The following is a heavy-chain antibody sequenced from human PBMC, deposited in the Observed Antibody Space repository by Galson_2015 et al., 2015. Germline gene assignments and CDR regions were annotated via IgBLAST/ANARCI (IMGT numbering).Heavy chain of an antibody. CDR1: GFTFSSYA. Sequence: SLRLSCAASGFTFSSYAMSWVRQAPGKGLEWVSAISGSGGSTYYADSVKGRFTISRDNSKNTLYLQMNSLRAEDTAVYYCAKDLAWRWLQLPHYFDYWGQGTLVTVSS. CDR2: ISGSGGST. CDR3: AKDLAWRWLQLPHYFDY. D-gene: IGHD5-24*01. V-gene: IGHV3-23*01. J-gene: IGHJ4*02.